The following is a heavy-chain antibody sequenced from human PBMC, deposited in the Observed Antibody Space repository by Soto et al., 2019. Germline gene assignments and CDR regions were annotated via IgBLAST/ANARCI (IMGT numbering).Heavy chain of an antibody. CDR3: ARGGSEGFGELSTLDY. V-gene: IGHV1-2*04. CDR2: INPNSGGT. Sequence: ASVTVSCQASGYTFTGYYMHWVRQAPGQGLEWMGWINPNSGGTNYAQKFQGWVTMTRDTSISTAYMELSRLRSDDTAVYYCARGGSEGFGELSTLDYWGQGTLVTVSS. CDR1: GYTFTGYY. D-gene: IGHD3-10*01. J-gene: IGHJ4*02.